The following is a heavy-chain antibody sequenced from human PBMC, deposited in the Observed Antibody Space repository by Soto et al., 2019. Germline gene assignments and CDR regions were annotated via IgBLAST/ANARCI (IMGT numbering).Heavy chain of an antibody. CDR1: GGSISSGGYY. Sequence: QVQLQESGPGLVKPSQTLSLTCTVSGGSISSGGYYWSWIRQHPGKGLEWIGYIYYSGSTYYNPSLKSRVTIAVDTSKNQFSLKLSSVTAADTAVYYCASSLRGYSYGTVWFDPWGQGTLVTVSS. CDR3: ASSLRGYSYGTVWFDP. J-gene: IGHJ5*02. D-gene: IGHD5-18*01. CDR2: IYYSGST. V-gene: IGHV4-31*03.